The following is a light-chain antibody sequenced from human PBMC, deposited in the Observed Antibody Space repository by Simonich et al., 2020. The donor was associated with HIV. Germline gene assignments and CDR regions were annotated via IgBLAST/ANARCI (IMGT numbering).Light chain of an antibody. CDR2: WAS. Sequence: DIVMTQSPDSLAVSLGERATINCKSSQRVLERSNNKNYLAWYQQKPGQSPKLLVYWASTRESGVPDRFSGSGSGTDFTLTISSLQAEDVAVYYCQQYYSTPITFGQGTRLEIK. CDR1: QRVLERSNNKNY. CDR3: QQYYSTPIT. V-gene: IGKV4-1*01. J-gene: IGKJ5*01.